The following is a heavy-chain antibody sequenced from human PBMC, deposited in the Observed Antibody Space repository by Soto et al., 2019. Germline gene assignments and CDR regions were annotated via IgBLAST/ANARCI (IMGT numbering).Heavy chain of an antibody. CDR3: AKGSLNTAMADFDY. J-gene: IGHJ4*02. Sequence: GGSLRHSCAASGFTFSSYAMSWVRQAPGKGLEWVSAISGSGGSTYYADSVKGRLTISRDNSKNTLYLQMNSLRAEDTAVYYCAKGSLNTAMADFDYWGQGTLVTVSS. V-gene: IGHV3-23*01. CDR2: ISGSGGST. CDR1: GFTFSSYA. D-gene: IGHD5-18*01.